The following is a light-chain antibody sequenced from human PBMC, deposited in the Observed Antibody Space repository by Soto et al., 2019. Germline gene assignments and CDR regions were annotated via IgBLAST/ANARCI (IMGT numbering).Light chain of an antibody. CDR1: QTISSW. Sequence: DIQMTQSPSTLSGSVGDRVTITCRASQTISSWLAWYQQKPGKAPKLLIYKASSLESGVPSRFSGSGYGTEFTLTISSLQPDDFATYYCQQYNSCSRTFGQGTKVDIK. V-gene: IGKV1-5*03. CDR2: KAS. CDR3: QQYNSCSRT. J-gene: IGKJ2*01.